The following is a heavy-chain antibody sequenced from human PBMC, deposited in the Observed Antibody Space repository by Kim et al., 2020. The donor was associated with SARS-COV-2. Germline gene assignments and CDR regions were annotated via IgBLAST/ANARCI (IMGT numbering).Heavy chain of an antibody. D-gene: IGHD3-10*01. V-gene: IGHV1-69*04. Sequence: NYAQKFQGRVTSTADKSTSTAYMELSSLRSEDTAVYYCARDTMVRGVLHIWGQGTMVTVSS. J-gene: IGHJ3*02. CDR3: ARDTMVRGVLHI.